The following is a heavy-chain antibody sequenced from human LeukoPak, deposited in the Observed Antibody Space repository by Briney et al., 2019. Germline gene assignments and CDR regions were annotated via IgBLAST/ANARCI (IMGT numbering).Heavy chain of an antibody. V-gene: IGHV1-18*01. CDR3: ARDRIAAADRSRAYERDWYFDL. D-gene: IGHD6-13*01. Sequence: ASVKVSCKASGYTFTSYGISWVRQAPGQGLEWMGWISAYNGNTNYAQKLQGRVTMTTDTSTSTAYMELRSLRSDDTAVYYCARDRIAAADRSRAYERDWYFDLWCRGTLVTVSS. J-gene: IGHJ2*01. CDR1: GYTFTSYG. CDR2: ISAYNGNT.